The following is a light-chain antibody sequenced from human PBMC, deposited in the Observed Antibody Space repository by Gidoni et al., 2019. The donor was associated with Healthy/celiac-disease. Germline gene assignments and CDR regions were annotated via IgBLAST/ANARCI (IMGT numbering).Light chain of an antibody. J-gene: IGLJ3*02. CDR2: DTS. Sequence: QAVVTQAPSLTVSPGGTVTLTCGSSTGAVTCGHYPYWFQQKPGQAPRTLIYDTSNKHSWTPARFSGSLLGGKAALTLSGAQPEDEAEYYCLLSYSGARPWVFGGGTKLTVL. V-gene: IGLV7-46*01. CDR3: LLSYSGARPWV. CDR1: TGAVTCGHY.